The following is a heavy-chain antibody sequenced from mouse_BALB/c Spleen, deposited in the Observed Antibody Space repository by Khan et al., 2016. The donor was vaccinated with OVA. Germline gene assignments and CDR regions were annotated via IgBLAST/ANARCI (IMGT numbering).Heavy chain of an antibody. CDR3: ARREYAYCFAMDY. J-gene: IGHJ4*01. V-gene: IGHV5-12*02. CDR1: GFTFSDYY. D-gene: IGHD2-10*02. CDR2: ISNGGDST. Sequence: EVELVESGGGLVQPGGSLKLSCATSGFTFSDYYMYWVRQTPEKRLEWVAHISNGGDSTYYPDTVTGRCTISRDNAKNTLYLQMSRLKSEDTAMYCCARREYAYCFAMDYWGQGTSVTVSS.